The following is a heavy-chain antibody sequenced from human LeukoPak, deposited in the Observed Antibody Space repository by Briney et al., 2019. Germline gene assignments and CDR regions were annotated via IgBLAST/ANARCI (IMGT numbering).Heavy chain of an antibody. V-gene: IGHV4-30-2*01. Sequence: PSETLSLTCAVSGGSISSGGYSWSWIRQPPGKGLEWIGNIYHGGSTYYNPSLKSRVTILVDRSKNQFSLKLSSVTAADTTVYYCARHRETIYDAFDIWGLGTMVTVSS. CDR3: ARHRETIYDAFDI. CDR1: GGSISSGGYS. CDR2: IYHGGST. J-gene: IGHJ3*02. D-gene: IGHD4/OR15-4a*01.